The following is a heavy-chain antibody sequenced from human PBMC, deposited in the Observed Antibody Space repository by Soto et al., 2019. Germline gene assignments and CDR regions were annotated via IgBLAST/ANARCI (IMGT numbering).Heavy chain of an antibody. Sequence: SETLSLTCTVSGGSISSGDYSWSWVRQSPGKGPEWIGHIYNSGITYYNPSLKSRVVISIDTSRNQFSLRLNSLTAADRAVYFCARGVTVFGLVSRFWFDPWGQGTVVTVFS. D-gene: IGHD3-3*01. CDR1: GGSISSGDYS. J-gene: IGHJ5*02. V-gene: IGHV4-30-4*01. CDR3: ARGVTVFGLVSRFWFDP. CDR2: IYNSGIT.